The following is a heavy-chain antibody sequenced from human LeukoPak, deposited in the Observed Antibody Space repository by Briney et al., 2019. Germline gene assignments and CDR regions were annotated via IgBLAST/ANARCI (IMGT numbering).Heavy chain of an antibody. CDR3: AREWNCGGDCYPYFDY. D-gene: IGHD2-21*02. Sequence: SETLSLTCTVSGGSISTYYWSWIRQPPGKGLEWIGYIYYSGSTYYNPSLKSRVTISVDTSKNQFSLKLSSVTAADTAVYYCAREWNCGGDCYPYFDYWGQGTLVTVSS. CDR2: IYYSGST. V-gene: IGHV4-59*12. CDR1: GGSISTYY. J-gene: IGHJ4*02.